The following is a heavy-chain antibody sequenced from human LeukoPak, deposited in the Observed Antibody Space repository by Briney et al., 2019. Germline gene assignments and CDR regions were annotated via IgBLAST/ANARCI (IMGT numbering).Heavy chain of an antibody. CDR1: GGSISSYY. D-gene: IGHD3-9*01. Sequence: SETLSLTCTVSGGSISSYYWSWIRQPPGKGLEWIGYIYYSGSTNYNPSLKSRVTISVDTSKNQFSLKLSSVTAADTAVYYCATHYDILTGAAFDIWGQGTMVIVSS. CDR3: ATHYDILTGAAFDI. V-gene: IGHV4-59*01. CDR2: IYYSGST. J-gene: IGHJ3*02.